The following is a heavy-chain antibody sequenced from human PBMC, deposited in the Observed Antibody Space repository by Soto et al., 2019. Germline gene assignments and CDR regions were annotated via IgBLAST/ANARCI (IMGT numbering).Heavy chain of an antibody. CDR3: AGYYYDSSGYSPFDY. CDR2: ISAYNGNT. Sequence: ASVKVSFKASGYTFTSYGISWVRQAPGQGLELMGWISAYNGNTNYAQKLQGRVTMTTXXXXXXAXMXLXXXXSDXTAVYDCAGYYYDSSGYSPFDYWGQGTLVTVSS. V-gene: IGHV1-18*01. J-gene: IGHJ4*02. CDR1: GYTFTSYG. D-gene: IGHD3-22*01.